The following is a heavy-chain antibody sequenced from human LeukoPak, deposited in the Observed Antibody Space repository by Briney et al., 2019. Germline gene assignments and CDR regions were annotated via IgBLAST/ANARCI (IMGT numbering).Heavy chain of an antibody. CDR2: IYYSGST. J-gene: IGHJ5*02. D-gene: IGHD3-9*01. CDR3: ARDAIFGRTMVVGWFDP. V-gene: IGHV4-39*07. CDR1: GGSISSYY. Sequence: PSETLSLTCTVSGGSISSYYWGWIRQPPGKGLEWIGSIYYSGSTYYNPSLKSRVTISVDTSKNQFSLKLSSVTAADTAVYYCARDAIFGRTMVVGWFDPWGQGTLVTVSS.